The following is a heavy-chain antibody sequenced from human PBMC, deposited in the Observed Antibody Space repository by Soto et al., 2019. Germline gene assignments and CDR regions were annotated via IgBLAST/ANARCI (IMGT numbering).Heavy chain of an antibody. Sequence: SETLSLTCTVSGGSISSYYWSWIRQPPGKGLEWIGYIYYSGRTNYNPPLKSRVTISVDTSKNQFSLKLSSVTAADTAVYYCAREDVRYYYDSSGYYPIWYDPWGQGNLVTVYS. CDR1: GGSISSYY. J-gene: IGHJ5*02. CDR3: AREDVRYYYDSSGYYPIWYDP. V-gene: IGHV4-59*01. CDR2: IYYSGRT. D-gene: IGHD3-22*01.